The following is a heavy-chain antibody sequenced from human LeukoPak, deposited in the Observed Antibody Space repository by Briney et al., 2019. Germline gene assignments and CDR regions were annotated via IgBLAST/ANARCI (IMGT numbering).Heavy chain of an antibody. V-gene: IGHV1-46*01. CDR3: ARSPRTAPYPPCD. J-gene: IGHJ4*02. Sequence: APVKVSCKASGYTFTSYYMHWVRQAPGQGLEWMGIINPSGGSTSYAQKFQGRVTMTRDTSTSTVYMELSSLRSEDTAVYYCARSPRTAPYPPCDWGQGTLVTVSS. CDR1: GYTFTSYY. D-gene: IGHD5-18*01. CDR2: INPSGGST.